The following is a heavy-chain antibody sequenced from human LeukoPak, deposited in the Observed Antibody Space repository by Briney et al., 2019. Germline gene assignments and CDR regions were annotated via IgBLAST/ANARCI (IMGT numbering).Heavy chain of an antibody. D-gene: IGHD6-19*01. CDR2: IIPIFGTA. CDR3: ASPSVAGTWFLI. V-gene: IGHV1-69*05. Sequence: SVKVSCKASGGTFSSYAISWVRQAPGQGLEWMGRIIPIFGTANYAQKFQGRVTITTDESTSTAYMELSSLRSEDTAVYYCASPSVAGTWFLIWGQGTMVTVSS. J-gene: IGHJ3*02. CDR1: GGTFSSYA.